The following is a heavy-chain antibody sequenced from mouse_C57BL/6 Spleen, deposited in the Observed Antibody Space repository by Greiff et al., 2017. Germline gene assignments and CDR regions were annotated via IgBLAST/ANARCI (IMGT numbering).Heavy chain of an antibody. CDR2: IYPGDGDT. V-gene: IGHV1-82*01. D-gene: IGHD1-2*01. CDR1: GYAFSSSW. J-gene: IGHJ2*01. Sequence: QVQLQQSGPELVKPGASVKISCKASGYAFSSSWMNWVKQRPGKGLEWIGRIYPGDGDTNYNGKFKGKATLTADKSSSTAYMQLSSLTSEDSAVYFCARKTTADFDYWGQGTTLTVSS. CDR3: ARKTTADFDY.